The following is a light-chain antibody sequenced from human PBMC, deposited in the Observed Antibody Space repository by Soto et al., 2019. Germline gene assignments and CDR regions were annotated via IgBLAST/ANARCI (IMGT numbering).Light chain of an antibody. CDR1: QSVSNIY. J-gene: IGKJ1*01. Sequence: EIVLTQSPDTVSLSPGERATLSCRASQSVSNIYLSWYQQKPGQAPRLLIYASSNRATGIPDRFSGTGSGTDFTLTISRLEPEDFAVYYCQQYYSVPTTFGQGTKVEIK. V-gene: IGKV3-20*01. CDR3: QQYYSVPTT. CDR2: ASS.